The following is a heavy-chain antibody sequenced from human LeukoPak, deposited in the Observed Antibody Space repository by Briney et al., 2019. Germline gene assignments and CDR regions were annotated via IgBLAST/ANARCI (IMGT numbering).Heavy chain of an antibody. CDR3: ARVYAGSGSYGASMDV. J-gene: IGHJ6*02. CDR1: GGTFSSYA. D-gene: IGHD3-10*01. Sequence: GASVTVSCKASGGTFSSYAISWVGQAPGQGGEWRGRIIPILGIAKYAQKFQGRVTITADKSTSTAYMELSSLRSEDTAVYYCARVYAGSGSYGASMDVWGQGTTVTVSS. CDR2: IIPILGIA. V-gene: IGHV1-69*04.